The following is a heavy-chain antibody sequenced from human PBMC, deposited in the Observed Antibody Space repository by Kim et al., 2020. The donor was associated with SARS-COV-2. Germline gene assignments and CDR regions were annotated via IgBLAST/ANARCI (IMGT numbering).Heavy chain of an antibody. CDR3: ARRRQYGNAYWDAFDT. Sequence: GGSLRLSCAASGFSFSDSSMHWVRQAPGRGLEWVARIRSKASNYATEYAVSERGRFTMSRDASKNTAYLQMNSLKTEDTALYYCARRRQYGNAYWDAFDTWGAGTLFTVSS. J-gene: IGHJ3*02. CDR1: GFSFSDSS. V-gene: IGHV3-73*01. CDR2: IRSKASNYAT. D-gene: IGHD2-8*02.